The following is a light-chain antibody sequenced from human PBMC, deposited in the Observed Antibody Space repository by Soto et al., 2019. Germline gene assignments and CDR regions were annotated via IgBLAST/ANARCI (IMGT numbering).Light chain of an antibody. CDR2: GAF. CDR1: QSVRTN. J-gene: IGKJ1*01. Sequence: EIVMTQSPATLSVSPGERATLSCRASQSVRTNLAWYQQKPGQDPSLLIYGAFTRATGIPARFSGSGSGTEFTLTISSLQSEDFAIYYCQQYYNWPTFGQGTKVEIK. CDR3: QQYYNWPT. V-gene: IGKV3-15*01.